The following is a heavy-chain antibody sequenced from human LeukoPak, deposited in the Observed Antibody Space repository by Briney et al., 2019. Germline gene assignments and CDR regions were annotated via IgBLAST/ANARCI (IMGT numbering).Heavy chain of an antibody. J-gene: IGHJ4*02. Sequence: GGSLRLSCAASGFTFSSYGMSWVRQAPGKGLEWVSGISWNSGSIGYADSVKGRFTISRDNAKNSLYLQMNSLRAEDTALYYCAKDKAAYSSALDYWGQGTLVTVSS. CDR3: AKDKAAYSSALDY. D-gene: IGHD6-19*01. V-gene: IGHV3-9*01. CDR2: ISWNSGSI. CDR1: GFTFSSYG.